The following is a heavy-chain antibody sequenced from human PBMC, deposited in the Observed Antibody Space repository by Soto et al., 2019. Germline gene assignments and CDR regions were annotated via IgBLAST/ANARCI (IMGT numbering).Heavy chain of an antibody. D-gene: IGHD4-17*01. CDR2: NYYSGRS. V-gene: IGHV4-39*01. CDR3: ASRTVTTTNVWFDP. J-gene: IGHJ5*02. Sequence: KPSETLSFTCTVSGNSISSRSYYWDWIRQPPGRWLEWIGSNYYSGRSYYNPSLKSRVTISVDTSKNQFSLKLSSGTAADTAVYYWASRTVTTTNVWFDPWGQGTQVTVYS. CDR1: GNSISSRSYY.